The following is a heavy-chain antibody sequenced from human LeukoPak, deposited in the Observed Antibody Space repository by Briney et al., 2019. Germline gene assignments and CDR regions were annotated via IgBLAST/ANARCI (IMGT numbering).Heavy chain of an antibody. D-gene: IGHD6-13*01. CDR3: ARGWRSSSSWYLY. J-gene: IGHJ4*02. V-gene: IGHV3-23*01. CDR2: IGGSGHST. CDR1: GFTFSSYA. Sequence: GGSLRLSCAASGFTFSSYAMSWVRQAPGKGLEWVSAIGGSGHSTYYADSVKGRFTISRDNAKNSLYLQMNSLRAEDTAVYYCARGWRSSSSWYLYWGQGTLVTVSS.